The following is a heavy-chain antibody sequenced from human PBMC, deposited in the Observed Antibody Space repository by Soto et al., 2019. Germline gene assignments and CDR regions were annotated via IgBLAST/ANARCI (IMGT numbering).Heavy chain of an antibody. D-gene: IGHD6-19*01. CDR2: IYYSGST. CDR3: ARTAIIAVAGMKYFDY. Sequence: SETLSLTCTVSGGSISSGGYYWSWIRQHPGKGLEWIGYIYYSGSTYYNPSLKSRVTISVDTSKNQFSLKLSSVTAADTAVYYCARTAIIAVAGMKYFDYWGQGTLVTVSS. V-gene: IGHV4-31*03. J-gene: IGHJ4*02. CDR1: GGSISSGGYY.